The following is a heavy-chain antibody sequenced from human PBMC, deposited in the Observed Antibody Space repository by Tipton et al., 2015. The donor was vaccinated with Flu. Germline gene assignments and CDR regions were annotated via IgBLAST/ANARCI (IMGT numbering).Heavy chain of an antibody. CDR3: ARLSYDILPGYYPHLDY. J-gene: IGHJ4*02. D-gene: IGHD3-9*01. Sequence: TLSLTCTVSGGSISSSSYYWGWIRQPPGKGLEGVGSIYYSGSTYSNPSLKSRVTISVHTSKNQFPLKLSSVTAAEPAGYYCARLSYDILPGYYPHLDYWGQGTLVTVSS. CDR1: GGSISSSSYY. CDR2: IYYSGST. V-gene: IGHV4-39*01.